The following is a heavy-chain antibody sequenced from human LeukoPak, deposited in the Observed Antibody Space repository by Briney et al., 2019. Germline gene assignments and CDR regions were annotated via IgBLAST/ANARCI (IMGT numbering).Heavy chain of an antibody. Sequence: ASVKVSCKASGYTFTSYYMHWVRQAPGQGLEWMGIINPSGGSTSYAQKFQGRVTMTRDMSTSTVYTELSSLRSEETAVYYCARRAEYDTLTGYSLDYWGQGTLVTVSS. CDR3: ARRAEYDTLTGYSLDY. D-gene: IGHD3-9*01. CDR2: INPSGGST. J-gene: IGHJ4*02. CDR1: GYTFTSYY. V-gene: IGHV1-46*01.